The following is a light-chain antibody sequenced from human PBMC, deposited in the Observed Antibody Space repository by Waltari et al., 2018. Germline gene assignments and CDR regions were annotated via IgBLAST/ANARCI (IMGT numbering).Light chain of an antibody. CDR2: AAS. Sequence: DIQMTQSPSSLSASVGDRVTITCQASQDISSYLNWYQQKPGKAPKLLISAASNLETGVPSRFSGSRSGTDFSFTITSLQSEDIATYYCQQYAYLPWTFGQGTKVEIK. CDR1: QDISSY. J-gene: IGKJ1*01. CDR3: QQYAYLPWT. V-gene: IGKV1-33*01.